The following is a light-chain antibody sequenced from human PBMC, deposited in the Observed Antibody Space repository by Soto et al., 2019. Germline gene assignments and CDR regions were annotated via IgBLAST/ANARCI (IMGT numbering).Light chain of an antibody. V-gene: IGLV2-14*01. CDR3: SSYTSSSTL. CDR2: DVS. J-gene: IGLJ1*01. CDR1: SSDVGDYNY. Sequence: QSALTQPDSVSGSPGQSITISCTGTSSDVGDYNYVSWYQQHPGKAPKLMLYDVSNRPSGISNRFSGSKSGNTASLTISGLQAEDEADYYCSSYTSSSTLFVTGTKLTVL.